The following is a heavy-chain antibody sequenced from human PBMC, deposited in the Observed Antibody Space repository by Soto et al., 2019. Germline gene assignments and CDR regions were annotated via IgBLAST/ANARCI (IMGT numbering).Heavy chain of an antibody. D-gene: IGHD5-12*01. Sequence: QVQLVQSGAAVKKPGSSVKVSCKASGGTFSSYAISWVRQAPGQGLEWMGGFIPIFRTPDYAQKFQGRVTITADESTSTAYMELSSLRSEDTAVYYCARDKDRPRLGGNYYYIMDVWGQGTTVTVSS. J-gene: IGHJ6*02. CDR3: ARDKDRPRLGGNYYYIMDV. V-gene: IGHV1-69*12. CDR2: FIPIFRTP. CDR1: GGTFSSYA.